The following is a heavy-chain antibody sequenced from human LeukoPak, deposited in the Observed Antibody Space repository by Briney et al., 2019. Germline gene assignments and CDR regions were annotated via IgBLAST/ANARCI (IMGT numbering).Heavy chain of an antibody. CDR2: IIRAWTT. CDR1: GFTFSIYA. J-gene: IGHJ4*02. V-gene: IGHV3-23*01. Sequence: GGSLRLSCAASGFTFSIYALSWARQPPGKGRECISGIIRAWTTYYADSLKGRFTVSRDQASNTVFLRMNSLRAEDSAVYYCAKDLRQGDGYWDIDYWGQGALVTVSS. CDR3: AKDLRQGDGYWDIDY. D-gene: IGHD5-24*01.